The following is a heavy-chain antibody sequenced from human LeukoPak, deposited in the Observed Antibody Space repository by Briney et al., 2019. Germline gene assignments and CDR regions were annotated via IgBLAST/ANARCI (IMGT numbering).Heavy chain of an antibody. V-gene: IGHV4-34*01. CDR3: ARAATIYGVPDY. J-gene: IGHJ4*02. Sequence: NTSETLSLTCAVYGGSFSGYYWSWIRQPPGKGLEWIGEINHSGSTNYNPSLKSRVTISVDTSKNQFSLKLSSVTAADTAVYYCARAATIYGVPDYWGQGTLVTVSS. D-gene: IGHD4-17*01. CDR1: GGSFSGYY. CDR2: INHSGST.